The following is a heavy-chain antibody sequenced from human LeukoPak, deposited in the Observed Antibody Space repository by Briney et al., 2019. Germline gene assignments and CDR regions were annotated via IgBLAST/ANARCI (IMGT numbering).Heavy chain of an antibody. CDR2: ISYDGSNK. D-gene: IGHD5-12*01. CDR3: ARISVATHYYYYMDV. Sequence: GGSLRLSCAASGFTFSSYAMHWVRQAPGKGLEWVAVISYDGSNKYYAGSVKGRFTISRDNAKNSLYLQMNSLRAEDTAVYYCARISVATHYYYYMDVWGKGTTVTVSS. J-gene: IGHJ6*03. CDR1: GFTFSSYA. V-gene: IGHV3-30*03.